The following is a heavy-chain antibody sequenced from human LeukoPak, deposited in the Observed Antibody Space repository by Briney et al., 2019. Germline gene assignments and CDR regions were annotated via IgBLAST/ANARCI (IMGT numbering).Heavy chain of an antibody. J-gene: IGHJ6*02. V-gene: IGHV4-59*01. CDR3: AREKGMDV. CDR2: IYYSGST. Sequence: GSLRLSCGASGFTFSSYAMSWIRQPPWKGLEWIGYIYYSGSTNYNPSLKSRVTISVDTSKNQFSLKLSSVTAADTAVHYCAREKGMDVWGQGTTVTVSS. CDR1: GFTFSSYA.